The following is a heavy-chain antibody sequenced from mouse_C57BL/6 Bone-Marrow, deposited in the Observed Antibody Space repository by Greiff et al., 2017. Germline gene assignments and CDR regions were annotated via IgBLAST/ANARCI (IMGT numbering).Heavy chain of an antibody. CDR1: GFTFSDYG. Sequence: EVKLQESGGGLVKPGGSLKLSCAASGFTFSDYGMHWVRQAPEKGLEWVAYISSGSSTIYYADTVKGRFTISRDNAKNTLFLQMTSLRSEDTAMYYCARYSTPYFDYWGQGTTLTVSS. J-gene: IGHJ2*01. CDR3: ARYSTPYFDY. V-gene: IGHV5-17*01. D-gene: IGHD2-5*01. CDR2: ISSGSSTI.